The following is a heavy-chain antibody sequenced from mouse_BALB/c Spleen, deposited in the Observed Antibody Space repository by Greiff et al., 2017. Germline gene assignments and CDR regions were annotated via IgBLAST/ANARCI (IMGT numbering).Heavy chain of an antibody. CDR1: GYTFTSYY. J-gene: IGHJ4*01. D-gene: IGHD6-1*01. V-gene: IGHV1S81*02. CDR3: TRGGFSPYYAIDY. Sequence: VQLQESGAELVKPGASVKLSCKASGYTFTSYYMYWVKQRPGQGLEWIGEINPSNGGTNFNEKFKSKATLTVDKSSSTAYMQLSSLTSEDSAVYYCTRGGFSPYYAIDYWGQGTSVTVSS. CDR2: INPSNGGT.